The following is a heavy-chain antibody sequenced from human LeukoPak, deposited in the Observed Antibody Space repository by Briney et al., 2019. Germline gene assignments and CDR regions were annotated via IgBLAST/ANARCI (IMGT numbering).Heavy chain of an antibody. CDR1: GFTFSSYA. CDR3: ARAGYSSSSHYYYMDV. J-gene: IGHJ6*03. CDR2: ISYDGSNK. V-gene: IGHV3-30-3*01. D-gene: IGHD6-13*01. Sequence: GGSLRLSCSASGFTFSSYAMHWVRQAPGKGLEWVAVISYDGSNKYYADSVKGRFTISRDNSKNTLYLQMNSLRAEDTAVYYCARAGYSSSSHYYYMDVWGKGTTVTVSS.